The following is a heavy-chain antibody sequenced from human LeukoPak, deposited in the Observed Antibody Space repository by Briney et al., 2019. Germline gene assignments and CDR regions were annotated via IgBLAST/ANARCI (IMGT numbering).Heavy chain of an antibody. D-gene: IGHD2-15*01. CDR2: ITQDGSDK. CDR1: GFTFSGFW. CDR3: ARGGGNFDS. Sequence: PGGSLRLSCAASGFTFSGFWMSWIRQAPGKGLEWVANITQDGSDKYYVDSVKGRFIISRDNAKNSLYLQMNSLRGEDTAVYYCARGGGNFDSWGQGTLVTVSS. V-gene: IGHV3-7*01. J-gene: IGHJ4*02.